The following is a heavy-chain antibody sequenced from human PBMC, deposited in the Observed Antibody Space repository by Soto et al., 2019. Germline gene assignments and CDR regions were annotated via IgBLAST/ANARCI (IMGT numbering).Heavy chain of an antibody. V-gene: IGHV1-69*13. CDR2: IIPIFGTA. CDR1: GGTFSSYA. J-gene: IGHJ6*02. Sequence: GASVKVSCKASGGTFSSYAISWVRQAPGQVLEWMGGIIPIFGTANYAQKFQGRVTITADESTSTAYMELSSLRSEDTAVYYCARGMDKWDYSNYYYYGMDVGGQGSTVTVSS. D-gene: IGHD4-4*01. CDR3: ARGMDKWDYSNYYYYGMDV.